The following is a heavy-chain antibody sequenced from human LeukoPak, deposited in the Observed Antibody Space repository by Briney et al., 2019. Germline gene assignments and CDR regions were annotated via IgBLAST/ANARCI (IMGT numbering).Heavy chain of an antibody. CDR1: GGSISSSSYY. CDR2: IYYSRST. V-gene: IGHV4-39*01. J-gene: IGHJ4*02. D-gene: IGHD4-17*01. CDR3: ARAPTVTFFDY. Sequence: SETLSLTCTVSGGSISSSSYYWGWIRQPPGKGLEWIGSIYYSRSTYYNPSLKSRVTISVDTSKNQFSLKLGSVTAADTAVYYCARAPTVTFFDYWGQGTLVTVSS.